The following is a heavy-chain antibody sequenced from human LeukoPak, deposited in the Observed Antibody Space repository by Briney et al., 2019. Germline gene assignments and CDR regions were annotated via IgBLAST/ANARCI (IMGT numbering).Heavy chain of an antibody. CDR3: ARDSIVSGEFDY. CDR2: ISSSGSTI. V-gene: IGHV3-48*03. D-gene: IGHD1-26*01. CDR1: AFTFSSYE. Sequence: PGGSLRLSCAASAFTFSSYEMNWVRQAPGKGLEWVSYISSSGSTIYYGDSVKGRFVISRDNTKNSLYLQMNSLRAEDTAVYYCARDSIVSGEFDYWGQGTLVTVSS. J-gene: IGHJ4*02.